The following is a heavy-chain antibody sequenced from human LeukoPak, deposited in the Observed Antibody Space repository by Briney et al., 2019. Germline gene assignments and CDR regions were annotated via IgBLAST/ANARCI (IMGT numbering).Heavy chain of an antibody. Sequence: GGSLRLSCAASGFTFSSHGMHWVRQAPGKGLEWVAFIRYDGGNKYYADSVKGRFTISRDNSKNTLYLQMNSLRAEDTAVYYCAKGKTTVTPGGFDPWGQGTLVTVSS. CDR2: IRYDGGNK. D-gene: IGHD4-11*01. CDR1: GFTFSSHG. V-gene: IGHV3-30*02. CDR3: AKGKTTVTPGGFDP. J-gene: IGHJ5*02.